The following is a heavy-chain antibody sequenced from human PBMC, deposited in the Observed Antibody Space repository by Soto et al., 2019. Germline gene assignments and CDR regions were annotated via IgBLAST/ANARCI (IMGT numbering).Heavy chain of an antibody. Sequence: GGSLRLSCAASGFTFSSYAMSWVRQAPGKGLEWVSAISGSGGSTYYADSVKGRFTISRDNSKNTLYLQMNSLRAEDTAVYYCATGAQYCSGGSCYSGFDPWGQGTLVTVSS. CDR2: ISGSGGST. J-gene: IGHJ5*02. V-gene: IGHV3-23*01. D-gene: IGHD2-15*01. CDR3: ATGAQYCSGGSCYSGFDP. CDR1: GFTFSSYA.